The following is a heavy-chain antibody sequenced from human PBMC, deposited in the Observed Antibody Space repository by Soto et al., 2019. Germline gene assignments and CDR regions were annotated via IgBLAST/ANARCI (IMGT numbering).Heavy chain of an antibody. CDR3: ARAQPRNGYGPSFDV. CDR2: IFYRGNT. J-gene: IGHJ3*01. Sequence: QVQLQESGPGLVKPSQTLSLTCSVSGGSIGSGNDYWTWIRQAPGKGLEWIGYIFYRGNTNYNPSLLSLVSILGDTAKNHFSLYLSSVTATHTAVYYGARAQPRNGYGPSFDVLGQVKVVNVSS. D-gene: IGHD5-18*01. V-gene: IGHV4-30-4*01. CDR1: GGSIGSGNDY.